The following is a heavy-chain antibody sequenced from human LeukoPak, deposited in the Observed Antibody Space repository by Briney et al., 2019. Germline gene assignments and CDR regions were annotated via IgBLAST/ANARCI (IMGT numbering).Heavy chain of an antibody. J-gene: IGHJ6*03. Sequence: GGSLRLSCAASGFTFGDYAMSWVRQAPGKGLEWVGFIRTEDYDGATDYGASVKGRFTISRDDSKNIAYLQMNSLNTEDTGIYFCTRIFGYYYFYMDVWGKGTTVINSS. CDR3: TRIFGYYYFYMDV. D-gene: IGHD3-16*01. CDR2: IRTEDYDGAT. CDR1: GFTFGDYA. V-gene: IGHV3-49*04.